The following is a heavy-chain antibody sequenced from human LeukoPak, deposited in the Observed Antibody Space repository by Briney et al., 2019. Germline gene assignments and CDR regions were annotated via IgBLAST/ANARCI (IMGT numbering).Heavy chain of an antibody. V-gene: IGHV4-31*03. CDR1: GGSISSGGYY. CDR2: IYYSGST. J-gene: IGHJ5*02. CDR3: ARDRDKGYQLPRGWFDP. Sequence: SETLSLNCTVSGGSISSGGYYWSWIRQHPGKGLEWIGYIYYSGSTYYNPSLKSRVTISVDTSKNQFSLKLSSVTAADTAVYYCARDRDKGYQLPRGWFDPWGQGTLVTVSS. D-gene: IGHD2-2*01.